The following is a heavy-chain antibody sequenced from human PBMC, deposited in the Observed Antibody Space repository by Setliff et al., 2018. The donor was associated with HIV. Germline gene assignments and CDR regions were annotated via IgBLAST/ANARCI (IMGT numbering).Heavy chain of an antibody. D-gene: IGHD3-10*01. V-gene: IGHV3-23*01. CDR1: GFTFSSYP. Sequence: PGGSLRLSCAASGFTFSSYPMTWVRQAPGKGLEWVSAISNSSPGNTYYADSGRGRFTISRDNSKNTLFLQMNSLRAEDTAVYYCGTYYYGSGKIDYWGQGTLVTVSS. CDR3: GTYYYGSGKIDY. J-gene: IGHJ4*02. CDR2: ISNSSPGNT.